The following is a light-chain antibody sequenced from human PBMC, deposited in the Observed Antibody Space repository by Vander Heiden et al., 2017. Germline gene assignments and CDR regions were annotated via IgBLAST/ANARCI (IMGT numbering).Light chain of an antibody. CDR1: SSNLGNNY. J-gene: IGLJ2*01. CDR2: RNN. CDR3: ATWDASRSRHVV. Sequence: QSVLTQPPSASGTPGQRVNISCSGSSSNLGNNYVYWYQQHPGTTPKLLIYRNNQRPSGVPDRFSGSKSGTSASLAISGLRSEDEADYYCATWDASRSRHVVFGGGTKLTVL. V-gene: IGLV1-47*01.